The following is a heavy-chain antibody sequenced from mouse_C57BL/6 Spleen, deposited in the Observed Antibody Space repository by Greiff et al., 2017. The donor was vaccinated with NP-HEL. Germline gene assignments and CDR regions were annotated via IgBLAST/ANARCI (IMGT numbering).Heavy chain of an antibody. V-gene: IGHV1-9*01. Sequence: QVQLQQSGAELMKPGASVKLSCKATGYTFTGYWLEWVKQRPGPGLEWLGEILPGSGSTNYNEKFKGKATFTADTSANTAYMQLSSLTTEDSAIYYCARGGNLLKRYAMDYWGQGTSVTVSS. J-gene: IGHJ4*01. CDR1: GYTFTGYW. CDR3: ARGGNLLKRYAMDY. CDR2: ILPGSGST.